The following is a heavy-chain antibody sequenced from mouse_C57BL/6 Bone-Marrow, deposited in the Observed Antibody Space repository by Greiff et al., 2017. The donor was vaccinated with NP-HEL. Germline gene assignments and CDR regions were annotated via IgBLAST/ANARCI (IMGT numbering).Heavy chain of an antibody. D-gene: IGHD1-1*01. V-gene: IGHV1-55*01. J-gene: IGHJ1*03. CDR3: ARGYYGSSPLYFYV. CDR2: IYPGSGST. CDR1: GYTFTSYW. Sequence: VQLQQPGAELVKPGASVKMSCKASGYTFTSYWITWVKQRPGQGLEWIGDIYPGSGSTNYNEKFKSKATLTVDTSSSTAYMQLSSLTSEDSAVYYCARGYYGSSPLYFYVWGTGTTVTVSS.